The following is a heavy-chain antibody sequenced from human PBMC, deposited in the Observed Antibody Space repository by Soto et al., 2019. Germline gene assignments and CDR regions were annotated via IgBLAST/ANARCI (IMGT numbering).Heavy chain of an antibody. CDR2: ISWNSGSI. J-gene: IGHJ4*02. Sequence: EVQLVESGGGLVQPGRSLRLSCAASGFTFDDYAMHWVRQAPGKGLEWVSGISWNSGSIGYADSVKGRFTISRDNAKNSLYLQMNSLRAEDTALYYCAKVSLLVAATYPYYFDYWGQGTLVTVSS. CDR1: GFTFDDYA. V-gene: IGHV3-9*01. D-gene: IGHD2-15*01. CDR3: AKVSLLVAATYPYYFDY.